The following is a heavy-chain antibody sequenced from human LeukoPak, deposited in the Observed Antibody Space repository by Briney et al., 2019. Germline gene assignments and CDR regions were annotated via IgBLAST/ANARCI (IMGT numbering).Heavy chain of an antibody. D-gene: IGHD2-2*01. CDR2: IHPNSGGT. Sequence: ASVTLSCKASGYTFTDYYMNWVRQAPGQGIEWMGWIHPNSGGTNYAQKFQGRVTMTTDTSISTAYMELSRLTFDDTAVYYCGRKSASRKTSEFDYWGQGTLVTVSS. J-gene: IGHJ4*02. CDR1: GYTFTDYY. CDR3: GRKSASRKTSEFDY. V-gene: IGHV1-2*02.